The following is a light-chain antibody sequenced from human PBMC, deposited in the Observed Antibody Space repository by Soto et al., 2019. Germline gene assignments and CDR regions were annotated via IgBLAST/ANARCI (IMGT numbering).Light chain of an antibody. CDR2: GAS. CDR3: QQYGNSPWT. V-gene: IGKV3-20*01. Sequence: EIVLTQSPVTLSMSPGERATLSCRASLSLSSSYIAWYQQKPGQAPRLLIYGASSRATGIPDRFSGSGSGTEFTPTITRLEPEDFAVYHCQQYGNSPWTFGQGTKVDIK. CDR1: LSLSSSY. J-gene: IGKJ1*01.